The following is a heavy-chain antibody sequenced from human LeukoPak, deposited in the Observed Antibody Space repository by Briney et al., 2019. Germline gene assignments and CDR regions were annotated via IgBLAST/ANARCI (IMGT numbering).Heavy chain of an antibody. Sequence: GGSLRLSCAASGFTFSNAWMSWVRQAPGKGLEWVSSITASSTAIYSADSVKGRFTISRDNAKNFLYLQMNSLRAEDTAVYYCARTYYDILTGYNPYFDYWGQGILVTVSS. CDR1: GFTFSNAW. J-gene: IGHJ4*02. D-gene: IGHD3-9*01. CDR2: ITASSTAI. V-gene: IGHV3-21*01. CDR3: ARTYYDILTGYNPYFDY.